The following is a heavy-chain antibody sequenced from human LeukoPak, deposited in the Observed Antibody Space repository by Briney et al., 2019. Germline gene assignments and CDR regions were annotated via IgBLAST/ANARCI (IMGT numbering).Heavy chain of an antibody. CDR3: AREDRGVAAVGFYFGY. V-gene: IGHV1-2*02. D-gene: IGHD6-13*01. J-gene: IGHJ4*02. CDR2: INPNSGGT. CDR1: GYTFTGYY. Sequence: ASVKVSCKASGYTFTGYYIHWVRQAPGQGLEWMGWINPNSGGTNYAQNFQGRVTMTRDTSISTAYMELSRLRSDDTAVYYCAREDRGVAAVGFYFGYWGQGTLVTASS.